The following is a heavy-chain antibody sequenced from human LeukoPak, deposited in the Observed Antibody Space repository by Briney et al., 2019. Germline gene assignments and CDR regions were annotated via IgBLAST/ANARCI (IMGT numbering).Heavy chain of an antibody. CDR1: GGSFSGYY. D-gene: IGHD6-13*01. CDR2: INHSGST. Sequence: SETLSLTCAVYGGSFSGYYWSWIRQPPGKGLEWIGEINHSGSTNYNPSLKSRVTISVDTSKNQFSLELSSVTAADTAVYYCARYSSSWYNWFDPWGQGTLVTVSS. J-gene: IGHJ5*02. CDR3: ARYSSSWYNWFDP. V-gene: IGHV4-34*01.